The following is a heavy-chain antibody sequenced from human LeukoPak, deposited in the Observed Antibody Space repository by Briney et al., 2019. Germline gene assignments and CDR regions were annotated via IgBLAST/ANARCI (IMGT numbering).Heavy chain of an antibody. J-gene: IGHJ5*02. D-gene: IGHD3-16*01. CDR3: ARVLGEWLENWFDP. Sequence: SVKVSCKASGGTFSSYAISWVRHAPGQGLEWMVGIIPIFGTANYAQKFQGRVTITADESTSTAYMELSSLRSEDTAVYYCARVLGEWLENWFDPWGQGILVTVSS. CDR1: GGTFSSYA. V-gene: IGHV1-69*01. CDR2: IIPIFGTA.